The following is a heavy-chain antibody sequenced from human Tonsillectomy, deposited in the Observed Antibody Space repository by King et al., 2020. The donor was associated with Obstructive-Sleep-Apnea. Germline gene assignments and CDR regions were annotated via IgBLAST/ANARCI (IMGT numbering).Heavy chain of an antibody. D-gene: IGHD2-21*02. V-gene: IGHV4-31*03. CDR3: ASDCGGACGYFDY. CDR1: VVSISSGGYY. J-gene: IGHJ4*02. Sequence: QLQESGPGLVKPSQTLSLTCTVSVVSISSGGYYWSWILQHPGKGLEWIGSIYYTGSHYYNPSLKSRVTISVDTSQNQFSLKLSSVTAADTAVYYCASDCGGACGYFDYWGQGTLVTVSS. CDR2: IYYTGSH.